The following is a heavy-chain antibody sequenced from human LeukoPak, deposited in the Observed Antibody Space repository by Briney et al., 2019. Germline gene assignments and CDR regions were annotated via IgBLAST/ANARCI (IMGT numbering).Heavy chain of an antibody. D-gene: IGHD3-10*01. CDR1: GGSIISADHY. J-gene: IGHJ5*02. Sequence: SQTLSLTCTVSGGSIISADHYWSWVCQPPGKGLEWIGEIYHSGSTNYNPSLKSRVTLSVDKSKNQFSLKLSSVTAADTAVYYCATDRHASGSGWFDPWGQGTLVTVSS. CDR3: ATDRHASGSGWFDP. V-gene: IGHV4-30-4*01. CDR2: IYHSGST.